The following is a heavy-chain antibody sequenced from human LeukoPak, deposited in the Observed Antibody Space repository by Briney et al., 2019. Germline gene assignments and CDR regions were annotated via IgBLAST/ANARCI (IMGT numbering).Heavy chain of an antibody. D-gene: IGHD5-24*01. Sequence: GGSLRLSCVVSGFSVSNNYIIWVRQAPGNGLERVSVIYGDGRTSHSASVRGRFTISRDNSKNTLYLQMNSLRAEDTAVYYCARGAGYNYPYYFDYWGQGTLVTVSS. V-gene: IGHV3-53*01. CDR2: IYGDGRT. CDR1: GFSVSNNY. J-gene: IGHJ4*02. CDR3: ARGAGYNYPYYFDY.